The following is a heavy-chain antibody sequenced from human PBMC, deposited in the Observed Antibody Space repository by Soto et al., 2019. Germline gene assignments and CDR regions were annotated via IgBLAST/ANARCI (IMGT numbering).Heavy chain of an antibody. J-gene: IGHJ4*02. V-gene: IGHV4-31*02. D-gene: IGHD1-26*01. Sequence: WTWIRQPPGKGLEWMGYIFNSGTTFYNPSLTSRLSISMDTSGNHFSLELRSVTDADTAVYYCALALGPTTGLDYWGQGTLVTVAS. CDR3: ALALGPTTGLDY. CDR2: IFNSGTT.